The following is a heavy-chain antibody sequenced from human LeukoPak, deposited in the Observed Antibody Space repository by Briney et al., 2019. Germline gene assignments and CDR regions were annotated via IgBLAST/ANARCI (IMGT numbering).Heavy chain of an antibody. CDR1: GFTFTSYS. J-gene: IGHJ4*02. CDR2: IKEDGSHI. CDR3: ARDYYAGYDY. D-gene: IGHD3-22*01. V-gene: IGHV3-7*01. Sequence: GGSLRLSCAASGFTFTSYSMTWVRQAPGRGLEWVARIKEDGSHIYYVDSVKGRFTISRDNAKKSLYLQMNSLRAEDTAVYYCARDYYAGYDYWGQGTLVTVSS.